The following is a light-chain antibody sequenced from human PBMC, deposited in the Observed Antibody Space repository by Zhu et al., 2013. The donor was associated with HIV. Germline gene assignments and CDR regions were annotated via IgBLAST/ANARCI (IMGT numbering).Light chain of an antibody. Sequence: DIQMTQSPSSVSASVGDRVTISCRASQAISSRLAWYQQKPGKAPKLLIYKASDLQSGVPPRFSGSGSGTDFTLTISNLQPEDFATYYCQQSYSTPLTFGGGTQVEIK. CDR1: QAISSR. J-gene: IGKJ4*01. V-gene: IGKV1-12*01. CDR2: KAS. CDR3: QQSYSTPLT.